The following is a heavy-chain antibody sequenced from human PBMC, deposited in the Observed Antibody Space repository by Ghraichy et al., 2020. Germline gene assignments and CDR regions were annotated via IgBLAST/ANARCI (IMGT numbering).Heavy chain of an antibody. Sequence: ASVKVSCKASGYTFTDYYIHWVRQAPGQGLEWMGWINTNTGGTNYAQKFQDWVTMTRDTSTSTAQMGLSRLRSDDTAVYYCARGDDYAWGSYQYYFDYWGQGTLVTVSS. V-gene: IGHV1-2*04. J-gene: IGHJ4*02. CDR2: INTNTGGT. CDR1: GYTFTDYY. CDR3: ARGDDYAWGSYQYYFDY. D-gene: IGHD3-16*01.